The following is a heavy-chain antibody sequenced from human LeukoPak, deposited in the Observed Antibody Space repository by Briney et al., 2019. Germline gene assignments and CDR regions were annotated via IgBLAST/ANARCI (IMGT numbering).Heavy chain of an antibody. D-gene: IGHD2-2*02. V-gene: IGHV1-69*06. Sequence: ASVKVSCKASGGTFSSYAISWVRQAPGQGLEWMGGIIPIFGTANYAQKFQGRVTMTEDTSTDTAYMELSSLRSEDTAVYYCATALYCSSTSCYTPDYWGQGTLVTVSS. CDR1: GGTFSSYA. J-gene: IGHJ4*02. CDR2: IIPIFGTA. CDR3: ATALYCSSTSCYTPDY.